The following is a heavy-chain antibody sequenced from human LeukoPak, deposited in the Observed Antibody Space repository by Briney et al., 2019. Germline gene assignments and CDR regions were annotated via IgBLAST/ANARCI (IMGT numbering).Heavy chain of an antibody. CDR3: ARDEEGGSYPLDY. CDR2: ISGSGGTT. D-gene: IGHD1-26*01. V-gene: IGHV3-23*01. CDR1: GFTFTNCG. Sequence: QTGGSLRLSCAASGFTFTNCGMSWVRQAPGKGLEWVSGISGSGGTTYHADSVKGRFTISRDNAKNSLYLQMNSLRAEDTALYYCARDEEGGSYPLDYWGQGTLVTVSS. J-gene: IGHJ4*02.